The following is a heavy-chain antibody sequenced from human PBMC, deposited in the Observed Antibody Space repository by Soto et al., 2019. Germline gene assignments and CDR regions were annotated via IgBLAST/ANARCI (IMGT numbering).Heavy chain of an antibody. Sequence: GGSLRLSCAASGFTFDDYAMHWVRQAPGKGLEWVANIKQDGSEKYYVDSVKGRFTISRHNAKNSLYLQMNSLRAEDTAVYYCARHTYYDFWSGPKDTWFDPWGQGTLVTVSS. D-gene: IGHD3-3*01. J-gene: IGHJ5*02. CDR3: ARHTYYDFWSGPKDTWFDP. CDR1: GFTFDDYA. V-gene: IGHV3-7*05. CDR2: IKQDGSEK.